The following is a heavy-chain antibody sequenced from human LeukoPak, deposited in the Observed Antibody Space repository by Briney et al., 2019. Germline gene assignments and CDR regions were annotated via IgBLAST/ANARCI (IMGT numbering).Heavy chain of an antibody. J-gene: IGHJ5*02. V-gene: IGHV4-4*07. CDR2: IYTSGST. CDR1: GGSISSYY. CDR3: ARALYDSSASRSRGNWFDP. Sequence: SETLSLTCTVSGGSISSYYWSWIRQPAGKGLEWIGRIYTSGSTNYNPSLKSRVTMSVDTSKNQFSLKLSSVTAADTAVYYCARALYDSSASRSRGNWFDPWGQGTLVTVSS. D-gene: IGHD3-22*01.